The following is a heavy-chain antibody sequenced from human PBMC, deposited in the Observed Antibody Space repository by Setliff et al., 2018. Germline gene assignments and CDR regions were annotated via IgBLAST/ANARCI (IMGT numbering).Heavy chain of an antibody. J-gene: IGHJ4*02. CDR2: RNWNGGST. CDR3: ARGPPSYDFWSAYFPGY. V-gene: IGHV3-20*04. Sequence: GGSLRLPCAASGFTFDDYGRSCVRQAPGKGLEWGSGRNWNGGSTGYADSLKSRFTISRDNSQNSLYLQLNSLTAEDTAVYYCARGPPSYDFWSAYFPGYWGQGTLVTVSS. D-gene: IGHD3-3*01. CDR1: GFTFDDYG.